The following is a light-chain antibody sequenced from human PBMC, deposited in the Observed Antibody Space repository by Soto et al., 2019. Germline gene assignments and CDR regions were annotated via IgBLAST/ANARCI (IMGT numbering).Light chain of an antibody. CDR2: GAS. Sequence: EIVRTQSPATLSVSPGERVTLSCRASQSVSIYLAWYQQRPGQAPRPLIYGASTRATGIPARFSASGSGTEFTLTINSLQSEDFAVYYCQQYNYWPLTFGGGTRVEI. J-gene: IGKJ4*01. V-gene: IGKV3-15*01. CDR1: QSVSIY. CDR3: QQYNYWPLT.